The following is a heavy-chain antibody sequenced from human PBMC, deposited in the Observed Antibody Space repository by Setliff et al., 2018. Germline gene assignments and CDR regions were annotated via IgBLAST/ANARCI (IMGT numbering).Heavy chain of an antibody. J-gene: IGHJ4*02. Sequence: PSETLSLTCTVSGGSISSHYWTWIRQPAGKGLEWIGRLYTSGDTNCNPSLKSRVSMSLDTSKNQFSLKLSSVTAADTAVYYCARDRVVVLAGRRGFYFDYWGQGTLVTVSS. CDR1: GGSISSHY. D-gene: IGHD2-15*01. CDR2: LYTSGDT. CDR3: ARDRVVVLAGRRGFYFDY. V-gene: IGHV4-4*07.